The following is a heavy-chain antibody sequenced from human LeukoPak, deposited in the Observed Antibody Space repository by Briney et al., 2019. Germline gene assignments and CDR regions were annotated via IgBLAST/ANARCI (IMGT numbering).Heavy chain of an antibody. V-gene: IGHV4-59*01. CDR3: VGATILVAGFSLDY. D-gene: IGHD3-22*01. CDR1: GGSISSYY. CDR2: VYYLGST. J-gene: IGHJ4*02. Sequence: SETLSLTCTVSGGSISSYYWTWIRQSPEKGMEWIGYVYYLGSTNYNPSLNGRVTISLDTSEKQFSLNLTSVTAADTALYYCVGATILVAGFSLDYWGQGTLVTVSS.